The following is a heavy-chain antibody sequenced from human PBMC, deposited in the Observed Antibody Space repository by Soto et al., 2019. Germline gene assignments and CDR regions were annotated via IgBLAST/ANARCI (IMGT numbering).Heavy chain of an antibody. J-gene: IGHJ6*01. D-gene: IGHD3-10*01. V-gene: IGHV2-70*01. CDR1: VVSLGTSLIC. Sequence: SGPRLVNPTHTLTLTFTCSVVSLGTSLICLSWIRHPPGNALEFLALIDGDEDKYYSRSLKTRLTISKDTSKNQVVLTMTNMDHVDTATYYCARTITRVTMFRGVIRPHHKGIDARGQGTPV. CDR3: ARTITRVTMFRGVIRPHHKGIDA. CDR2: IDGDEDK.